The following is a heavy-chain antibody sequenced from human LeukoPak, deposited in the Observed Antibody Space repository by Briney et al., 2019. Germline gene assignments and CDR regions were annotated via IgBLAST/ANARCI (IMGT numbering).Heavy chain of an antibody. D-gene: IGHD2-21*02. CDR3: AQDFGVVVTAIPSY. Sequence: QAGGSLRLSCAASGLTFSSEGMSWVRQAPGEGLGWVSSISGSGGSTYYADSVKGRVTISRDHSKHTLSLQTNSLRNQRTSVSYCAQDFGVVVTAIPSYWGQGTLVTVSS. CDR2: ISGSGGST. V-gene: IGHV3-23*01. CDR1: GLTFSSEG. J-gene: IGHJ4*02.